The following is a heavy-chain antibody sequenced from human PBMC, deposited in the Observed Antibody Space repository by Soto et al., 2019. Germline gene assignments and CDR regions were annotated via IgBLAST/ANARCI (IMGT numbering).Heavy chain of an antibody. J-gene: IGHJ6*02. CDR2: IIPIFGTA. V-gene: IGHV1-69*01. CDR1: GGTFSSYA. Sequence: QVQLVQSGAEVKKPGSSVKVSCKASGGTFSSYAISWVRQAPGQGLEWMGGIIPIFGTANYAQKFQGRVPITADESTSTAYMELSSQRSEDTAVYYCARSRDGYNFYYGMDVWGQGTTVTVSS. D-gene: IGHD5-12*01. CDR3: ARSRDGYNFYYGMDV.